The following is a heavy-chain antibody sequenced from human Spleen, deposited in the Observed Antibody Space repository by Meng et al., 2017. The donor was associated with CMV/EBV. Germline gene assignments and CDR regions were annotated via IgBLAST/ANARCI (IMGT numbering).Heavy chain of an antibody. CDR2: IYYSGST. D-gene: IGHD3-3*01. V-gene: IGHV4-31*03. CDR1: GGSISSGGYY. J-gene: IGHJ5*02. CDR3: ARLSVRFGALNWWFDP. Sequence: SETLSLTCTVSGGSISSGGYYWSWIRQHPGKGLEWIGYIYYSGSTYYNPSLKSRVTISVDTSKNQFSLKLSSVTAADTAVYYCARLSVRFGALNWWFDPWGQGTLVTVSS.